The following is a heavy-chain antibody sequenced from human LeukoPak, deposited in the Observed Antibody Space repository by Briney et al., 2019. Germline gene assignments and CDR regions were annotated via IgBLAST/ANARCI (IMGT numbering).Heavy chain of an antibody. CDR2: ISIGGDST. J-gene: IGHJ6*02. CDR1: GFTFSLYA. CDR3: AKDRGAAAAYGGMDV. V-gene: IGHV3-23*01. Sequence: PGGSLRLSCAASGFTFSLYAMSWVRQAPGKGLEWVSGISIGGDSTYYADSVKGRFTISRDNSKNTLYLQMNSLRAEDTAVYYCAKDRGAAAAYGGMDVWDRGTTVTVSS. D-gene: IGHD6-13*01.